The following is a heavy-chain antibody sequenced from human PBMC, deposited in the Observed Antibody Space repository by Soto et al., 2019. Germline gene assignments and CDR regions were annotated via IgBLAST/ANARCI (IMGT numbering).Heavy chain of an antibody. J-gene: IGHJ4*02. D-gene: IGHD6-13*01. CDR3: ASRHSSPYFDY. Sequence: PSETLSLTCAVSGGSISSDGYSWSWIRQPPGKGLEWIGYIYHSGSTYYNPSLKSRVTISVDTSKNQFSLKLNSVTAADTAVYYCASRHSSPYFDYWGQGTLVTVSS. V-gene: IGHV4-30-2*01. CDR2: IYHSGST. CDR1: GGSISSDGYS.